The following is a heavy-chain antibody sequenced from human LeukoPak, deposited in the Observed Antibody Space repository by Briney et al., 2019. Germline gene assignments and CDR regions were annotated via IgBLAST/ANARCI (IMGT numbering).Heavy chain of an antibody. V-gene: IGHV4-59*11. CDR2: ISYIGST. CDR3: ARDLVTVTKGFDI. CDR1: ADSFSSHY. Sequence: PSETLSLTCAVSADSFSSHYWTWIRQPPGKGLDWIGYISYIGSTNYNPSLKSRVTISIGTSKNQFSLKLSSVTAADTAVYYCARDLVTVTKGFDIWGQGTMVSVSS. D-gene: IGHD4-17*01. J-gene: IGHJ3*02.